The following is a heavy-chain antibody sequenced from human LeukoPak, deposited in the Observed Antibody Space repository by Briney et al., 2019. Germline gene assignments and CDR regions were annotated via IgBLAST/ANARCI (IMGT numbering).Heavy chain of an antibody. CDR3: IRDLFDDYSLDY. Sequence: GGSLRLSCAASGFTFSRFWMHWVRQAPGKGLVWVSRINTDASNTIYADSVKGRFTISGDNAKNTLYLQMNSLRAEDTAVYYCIRDLFDDYSLDYWGQGTLVTVSS. CDR1: GFTFSRFW. V-gene: IGHV3-74*01. D-gene: IGHD3-16*01. CDR2: INTDASNT. J-gene: IGHJ4*02.